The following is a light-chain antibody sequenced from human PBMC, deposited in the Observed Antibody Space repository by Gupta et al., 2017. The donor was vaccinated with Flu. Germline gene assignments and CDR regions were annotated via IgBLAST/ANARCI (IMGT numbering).Light chain of an antibody. V-gene: IGLV1-44*01. J-gene: IGLJ2*01. CDR2: SNN. CDR1: SSNIGANP. Sequence: QSVLTQPPSASGTPGQPVTILCSGSSSNIGANPVSWYQQVPGTAPKLLIYSNNQRPSGVPDRFSGSKSGTSASLAISGLQSDNEADYYCAAWDDGLSARVFGGGTKLTVL. CDR3: AAWDDGLSARV.